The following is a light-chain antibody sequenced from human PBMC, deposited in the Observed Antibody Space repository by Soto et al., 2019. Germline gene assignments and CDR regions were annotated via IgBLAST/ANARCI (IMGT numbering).Light chain of an antibody. CDR2: DAS. CDR3: QQRSNWTLT. J-gene: IGKJ4*01. Sequence: QSAATLSVSPGERATLSCRASQSVSSYLAWYQQKPGQAPRLLIYDASNRATGIPARFSGSGSGTDFTLTISSLEPEDFAVYYCQQRSNWTLTFGGGTKVDI. CDR1: QSVSSY. V-gene: IGKV3-11*01.